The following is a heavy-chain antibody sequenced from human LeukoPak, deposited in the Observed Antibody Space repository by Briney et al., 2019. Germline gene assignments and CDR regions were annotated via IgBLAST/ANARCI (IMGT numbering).Heavy chain of an antibody. J-gene: IGHJ3*02. D-gene: IGHD3-3*01. CDR2: IRYDGSNK. V-gene: IGHV3-30*02. Sequence: GGSLRLSCAASGFTFSSYGMHWVRQAPGKGLEWVAFIRYDGSNKYYADSVKGRFTISRDNSKNTLYLQMNSLRAEDTAVYYCAKGFLEWLFVDGDAFDIWGQGTMVTVSS. CDR1: GFTFSSYG. CDR3: AKGFLEWLFVDGDAFDI.